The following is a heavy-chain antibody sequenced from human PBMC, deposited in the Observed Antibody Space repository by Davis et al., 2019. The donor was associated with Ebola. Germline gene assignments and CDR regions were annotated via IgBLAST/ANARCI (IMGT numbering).Heavy chain of an antibody. D-gene: IGHD6-13*01. CDR3: ARVGSSKVYYYYYGMDV. V-gene: IGHV1-69*13. CDR2: IIPIFGAA. Sequence: SVKVSCKASGGTFSSYAISWVRQAPGQGLEWMGGIIPIFGAANYAQKFQGRVTITADESTSTAYMELSSLRSEDTAVYYCARVGSSKVYYYYYGMDVWGQGTTVTVSS. J-gene: IGHJ6*02. CDR1: GGTFSSYA.